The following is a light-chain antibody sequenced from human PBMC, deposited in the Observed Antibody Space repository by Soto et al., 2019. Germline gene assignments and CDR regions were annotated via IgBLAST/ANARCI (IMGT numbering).Light chain of an antibody. CDR1: SSDVGGYNY. Sequence: QSALTQPASVSGSPGQSITISCTGTSSDVGGYNYVSWYHQHPGKAPKLLIYEVSNRPSGVSNRFSGSKSGNTASLTISGRQADDEAEYCCSSYSSIGTPCIFGGGTKLTVL. J-gene: IGLJ2*01. V-gene: IGLV2-14*01. CDR2: EVS. CDR3: SSYSSIGTPCI.